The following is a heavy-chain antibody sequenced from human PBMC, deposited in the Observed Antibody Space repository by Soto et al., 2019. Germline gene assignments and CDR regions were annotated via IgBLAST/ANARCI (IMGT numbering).Heavy chain of an antibody. CDR3: ARGVGSGTYYNQYNWFDP. CDR2: ISAYNGNT. Sequence: ASVKVACKASGYTFTSDGISWVRKNPGQGLEWMGWISAYNGNTNHAQKLQGRVTMTTDTSTSTAYMELRSLRSDDTAVYYCARGVGSGTYYNQYNWFDPWGQGTLVTVSS. V-gene: IGHV1-18*01. J-gene: IGHJ5*02. D-gene: IGHD3-10*01. CDR1: GYTFTSDG.